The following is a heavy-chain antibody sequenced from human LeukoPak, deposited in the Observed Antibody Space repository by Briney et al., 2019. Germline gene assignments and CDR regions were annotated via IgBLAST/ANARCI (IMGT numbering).Heavy chain of an antibody. CDR3: ARGGSTVVNLGDY. CDR2: ISSSSSTI. D-gene: IGHD4-23*01. Sequence: GGSLRLSCAASGFTFNSYSMDWVRQAPGKGLEWVSFISSSSSTIYYADSVKGRFTISRDNAKNSLYLQMNSLRAEDTAVYYCARGGSTVVNLGDYWGQGTLVTVSS. V-gene: IGHV3-48*04. J-gene: IGHJ4*02. CDR1: GFTFNSYS.